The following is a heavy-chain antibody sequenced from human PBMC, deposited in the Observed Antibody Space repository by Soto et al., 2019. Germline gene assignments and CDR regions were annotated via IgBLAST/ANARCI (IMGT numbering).Heavy chain of an antibody. CDR2: IYYSGST. CDR1: GGSISSGDYY. Sequence: QVQLQESGPGLVKPSQTLSLTCTVSGGSISSGDYYWSWIRQPPGKGLEWIGYIYYSGSTYYNPSLTSRVTTSVDTSKTQFSMKLRSVTAADTAVYYCARGRRTEYYYDSSGDDYWGQGTLVTVSS. CDR3: ARGRRTEYYYDSSGDDY. J-gene: IGHJ4*02. D-gene: IGHD3-22*01. V-gene: IGHV4-30-4*01.